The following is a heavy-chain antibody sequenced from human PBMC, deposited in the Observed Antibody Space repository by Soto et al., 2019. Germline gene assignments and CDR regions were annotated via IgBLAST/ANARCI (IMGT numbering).Heavy chain of an antibody. D-gene: IGHD1-26*01. CDR1: GASISSGRSY. CDR3: ARGGSYSLLGAFDI. J-gene: IGHJ3*02. CDR2: MFYSGST. V-gene: IGHV4-31*03. Sequence: PSETLSLTCTVSGASISSGRSYWSWIRQHPGKGLEWIGYMFYSGSTYYHPSLKSRVNISADTSKNQFSLRLTSVTPADTAVYYCARGGSYSLLGAFDIWGQGTMVTVSS.